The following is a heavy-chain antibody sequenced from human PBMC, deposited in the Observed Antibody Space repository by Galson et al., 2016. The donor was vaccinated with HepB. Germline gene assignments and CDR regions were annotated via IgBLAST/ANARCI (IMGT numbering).Heavy chain of an antibody. Sequence: SVKVSCKASGYLFKNYGISWVRQAPGQGLEWMASISAFSGDTHYLQKFRDRVNVTIEKSTETAYLEITGLTSDDRAVYYCERDLHSSSWLGDFWGQGTLVSVSS. J-gene: IGHJ4*02. V-gene: IGHV1-18*01. D-gene: IGHD6-13*01. CDR3: ERDLHSSSWLGDF. CDR2: ISAFSGDT. CDR1: GYLFKNYG.